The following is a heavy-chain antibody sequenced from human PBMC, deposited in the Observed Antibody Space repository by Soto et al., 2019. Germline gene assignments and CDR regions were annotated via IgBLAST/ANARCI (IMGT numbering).Heavy chain of an antibody. Sequence: EVQLVESGGGLVQPGGSLRISCAASGFNFSAFWMHWVRQVPGKGPVWVSRVHFDGSTTAYADSVRGRFTISRDNAKKTLYPQMESLRVEDTAVYYCTRDYYERGPGYYRDFGMDVWGQGTTVTVS. CDR3: TRDYYERGPGYYRDFGMDV. V-gene: IGHV3-74*01. J-gene: IGHJ6*02. D-gene: IGHD3-22*01. CDR2: VHFDGSTT. CDR1: GFNFSAFW.